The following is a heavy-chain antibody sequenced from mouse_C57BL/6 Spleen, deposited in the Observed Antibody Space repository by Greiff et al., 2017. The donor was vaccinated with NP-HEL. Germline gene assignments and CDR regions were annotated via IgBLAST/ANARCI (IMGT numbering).Heavy chain of an antibody. CDR1: GYAFSSSW. CDR2: IYPGDGDT. D-gene: IGHD1-1*01. Sequence: VKLMESGPELVKPGASVKISCKASGYAFSSSWMNWVKQRPGKGLEWIGRIYPGDGDTNYNGKFKGKATLTADKSSSTAYMQLSSLTSEDSAVYFCARRAIYYYGSNSFDYWGQGTTLTVSS. J-gene: IGHJ2*01. V-gene: IGHV1-82*01. CDR3: ARRAIYYYGSNSFDY.